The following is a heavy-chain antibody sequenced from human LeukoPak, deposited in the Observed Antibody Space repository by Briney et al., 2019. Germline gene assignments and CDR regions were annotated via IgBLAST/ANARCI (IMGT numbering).Heavy chain of an antibody. Sequence: ASVKVSCKASGHTFTGYYMHWVRQAPGQGLEWMGWISAYNGNTNYAQKLQGRVTMTTDTSTSTAYMELRSLRSDDTAVYYCASWNYYDSSGSRKNWFDPWGQGTLVTVSS. CDR3: ASWNYYDSSGSRKNWFDP. J-gene: IGHJ5*02. V-gene: IGHV1-18*04. CDR1: GHTFTGYY. CDR2: ISAYNGNT. D-gene: IGHD3-22*01.